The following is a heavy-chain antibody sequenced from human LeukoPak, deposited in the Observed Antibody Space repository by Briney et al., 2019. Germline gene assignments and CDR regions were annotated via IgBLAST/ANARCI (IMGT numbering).Heavy chain of an antibody. D-gene: IGHD1-7*01. CDR1: GLTFSSYS. J-gene: IGHJ3*02. CDR3: AREHGETTFDAFDI. V-gene: IGHV3-48*01. Sequence: GGSLRLSCAASGLTFSSYSMNWVRQAPGKGLEWVSYISSSSYTRYYADSVKGRFTISRDNAKNSLYLQMNSLRAEDTAVYYCAREHGETTFDAFDIWGQGTMVTVSS. CDR2: ISSSSYTR.